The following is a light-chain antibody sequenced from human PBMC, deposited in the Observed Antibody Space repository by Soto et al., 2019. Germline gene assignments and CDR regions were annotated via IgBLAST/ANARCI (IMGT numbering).Light chain of an antibody. CDR2: GAS. V-gene: IGKV3-15*01. J-gene: IGKJ5*01. Sequence: EILMTQSPATLSVSPGERATLSCRASQSVSSNLAWYQQKPGQAPSLLIYGASTRATGIPARFSGSGSGTDFTLTISRLEPEDFAVYYCQQYGSSPITFGQGTRLEI. CDR1: QSVSSN. CDR3: QQYGSSPIT.